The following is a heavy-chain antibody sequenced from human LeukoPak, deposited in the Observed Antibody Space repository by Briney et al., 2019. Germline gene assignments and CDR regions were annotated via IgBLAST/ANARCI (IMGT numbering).Heavy chain of an antibody. CDR1: GGSISSYY. J-gene: IGHJ1*01. CDR2: ICYSGST. D-gene: IGHD6-19*01. CDR3: ARGYSSGYGGPFEYFQH. V-gene: IGHV4-59*01. Sequence: SETLSLTCTVSGGSISSYYWSWIRQPPGKGLEWIGYICYSGSTNYNPSLKSRVTISVDTSKNQFSLKLSSVTAADTAVYYCARGYSSGYGGPFEYFQHWGQGTLVTVSS.